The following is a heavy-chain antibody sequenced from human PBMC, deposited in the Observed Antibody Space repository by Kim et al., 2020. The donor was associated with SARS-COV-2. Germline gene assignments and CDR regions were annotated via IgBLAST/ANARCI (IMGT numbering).Heavy chain of an antibody. CDR3: ARAGRDPDRGYSYGYGFNFDY. J-gene: IGHJ4*02. D-gene: IGHD5-18*01. CDR2: IYYSGST. Sequence: SETLSLTCTVSGGSISSYYWSWIRQPPGKGLEWIGYIYYSGSTNYNPSLKSRVTISVDTSKNQFSLKLSSVTAADTAVYYCARAGRDPDRGYSYGYGFNFDYWGQGTLVTVSS. CDR1: GGSISSYY. V-gene: IGHV4-59*13.